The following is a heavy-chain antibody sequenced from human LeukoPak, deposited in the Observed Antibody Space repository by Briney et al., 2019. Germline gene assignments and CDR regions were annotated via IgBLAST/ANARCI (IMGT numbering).Heavy chain of an antibody. CDR1: GFTFSTYA. CDR2: ISRNGGST. D-gene: IGHD3-10*01. V-gene: IGHV3-64*01. J-gene: IGHJ6*02. Sequence: GGSLRLSYAASGFTFSTYAMYWVRQAPGKGLEYVSAISRNGGSTYYANSVKGRFTISRDSSKNTLYLQMGSLRAEDMAVYYCARGLLWFGESFPHYGMDVWGQGTTVTVSS. CDR3: ARGLLWFGESFPHYGMDV.